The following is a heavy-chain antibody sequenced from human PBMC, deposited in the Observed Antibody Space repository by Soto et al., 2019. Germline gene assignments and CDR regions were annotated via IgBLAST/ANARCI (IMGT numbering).Heavy chain of an antibody. CDR1: GYSFTSYW. D-gene: IGHD6-6*01. Sequence: GESLKISCKGSGYSFTSYWIGWVRQMPGKGLGWMGIIYPGDSDTRYSPSFQGQVTTSADKSISTAYLQWSSLKASDTAMYYCARRGGSSSSYFDYWGQGTLVTVSS. V-gene: IGHV5-51*01. CDR3: ARRGGSSSSYFDY. CDR2: IYPGDSDT. J-gene: IGHJ4*02.